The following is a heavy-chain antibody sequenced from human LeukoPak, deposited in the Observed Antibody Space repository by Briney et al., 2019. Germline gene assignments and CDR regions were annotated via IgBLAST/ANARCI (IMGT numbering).Heavy chain of an antibody. V-gene: IGHV3-21*01. D-gene: IGHD3-10*01. Sequence: PGGSLRLSCAASGFTFSSYSMNWVRQAPGKGLEWVSSISSSSSYIYYADSVKGRFTISRDNAKNSLYLQMNSLRAEDTAVYYCARDPYGSGSYKAPLFDYWGQGTLVTVSS. CDR1: GFTFSSYS. CDR2: ISSSSSYI. J-gene: IGHJ4*02. CDR3: ARDPYGSGSYKAPLFDY.